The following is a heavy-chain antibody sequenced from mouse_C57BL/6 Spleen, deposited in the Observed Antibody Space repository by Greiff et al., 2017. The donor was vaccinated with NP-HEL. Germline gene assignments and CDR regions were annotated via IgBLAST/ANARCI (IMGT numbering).Heavy chain of an antibody. V-gene: IGHV1-55*01. Sequence: QVQLQQPGAELVKPGASVKMSCKASGFTFTSYWITWVKQRPGQGLEWIGDIYPGSGSTNYNEQFKSKATLTVDTSSSTAYMQLSSLTSEDSAVYYCALQDSSGYVWFAYWGQGTLVTVSA. CDR2: IYPGSGST. CDR3: ALQDSSGYVWFAY. J-gene: IGHJ3*01. D-gene: IGHD3-2*02. CDR1: GFTFTSYW.